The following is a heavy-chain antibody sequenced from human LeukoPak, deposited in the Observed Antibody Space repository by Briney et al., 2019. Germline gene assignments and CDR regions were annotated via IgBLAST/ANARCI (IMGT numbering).Heavy chain of an antibody. CDR2: IKQDGSEK. D-gene: IGHD2-21*01. CDR3: ARDLIVELAYYYYYGMDV. V-gene: IGHV3-7*01. J-gene: IGHJ6*02. Sequence: GGSLRLSCAASGFTFSSYWMSCVRQAPGKGWVWVANIKQDGSEKYYVDSVKGRFTIFRDNAKNSLYLQMNSLRAEDTAVYYCARDLIVELAYYYYYGMDVWGQGTTVTVSS. CDR1: GFTFSSYW.